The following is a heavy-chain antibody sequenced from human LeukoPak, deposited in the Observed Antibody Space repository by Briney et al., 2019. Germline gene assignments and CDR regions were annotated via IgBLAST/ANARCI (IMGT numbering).Heavy chain of an antibody. V-gene: IGHV1-2*02. CDR3: ARDSLRFSTGDFDY. D-gene: IGHD3-3*01. J-gene: IGHJ4*02. CDR2: INPNSGGT. CDR1: GYTFTGYY. Sequence: ASVKVSCKVSGYTFTGYYMHWVRQAPGQGLEWMGWINPNSGGTNSAQKFQGRVTMTRDTSISTVYMELSSLRSEDTAVYYCARDSLRFSTGDFDYWGQGTLVTVSS.